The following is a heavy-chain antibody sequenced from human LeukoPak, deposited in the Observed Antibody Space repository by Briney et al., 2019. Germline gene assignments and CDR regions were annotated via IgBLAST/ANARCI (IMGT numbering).Heavy chain of an antibody. J-gene: IGHJ4*02. V-gene: IGHV3-66*01. D-gene: IGHD2-8*02. CDR3: ARGGASTYWFIDY. CDR1: GFSVRTNY. Sequence: GGSLRLSCAASGFSVRTNYMSWVRQAPGKGLKWVSVIYAGGATYYADSVKDRFTISRDNSKNTVYLQMNSLRAEDTALYYCARGGASTYWFIDYWGQGTQVTVS. CDR2: IYAGGAT.